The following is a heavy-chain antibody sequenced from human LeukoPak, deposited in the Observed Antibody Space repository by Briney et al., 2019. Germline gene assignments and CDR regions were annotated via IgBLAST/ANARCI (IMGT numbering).Heavy chain of an antibody. Sequence: SETLSLTCTVSGGSISSRSYYWGWIRQPPGKGLEWIGSIDYSGSTYHNPSLKSRLTISVDTSKNHFSLKLSSVTAADTAVYYCARENGYGSIDYWGQGTLVTVSS. V-gene: IGHV4-39*07. CDR2: IDYSGST. CDR1: GGSISSRSYY. J-gene: IGHJ4*02. D-gene: IGHD5-18*01. CDR3: ARENGYGSIDY.